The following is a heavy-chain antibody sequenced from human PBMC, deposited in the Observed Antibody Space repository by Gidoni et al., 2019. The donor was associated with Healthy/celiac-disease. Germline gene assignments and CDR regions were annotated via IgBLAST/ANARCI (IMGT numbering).Heavy chain of an antibody. J-gene: IGHJ5*02. D-gene: IGHD1-1*01. CDR2: IYPGDSDT. Sequence: EVQLVQSGAEVKKPGESLKISCKGSGYSFNSYWKGWVRQMHGKGLEWMGIIYPGDSDTRYSPSFQGQVTISADKSISTAYLQWSSLKASDTAMYYCARDPSLPTELEPRGESWFDPWGQGTLVTVSS. CDR1: GYSFNSYW. V-gene: IGHV5-51*01. CDR3: ARDPSLPTELEPRGESWFDP.